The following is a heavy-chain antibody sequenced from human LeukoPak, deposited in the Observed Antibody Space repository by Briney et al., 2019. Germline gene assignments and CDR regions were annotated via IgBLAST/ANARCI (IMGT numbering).Heavy chain of an antibody. CDR1: GFTFDDYS. CDR3: AKGPPRYPYVSPALDV. CDR2: ISWNGGRT. J-gene: IGHJ6*03. Sequence: GGSLRLSCAASGFTFDDYSMHWVRQAPGKGLEWVSLISWNGGRTYYADSVKGRFTISRDNSKNSLYLQMNSLRVEDTAVYSWAKGPPRYPYVSPALDVWGKGTRVTVSS. V-gene: IGHV3-43D*03. D-gene: IGHD3-10*01.